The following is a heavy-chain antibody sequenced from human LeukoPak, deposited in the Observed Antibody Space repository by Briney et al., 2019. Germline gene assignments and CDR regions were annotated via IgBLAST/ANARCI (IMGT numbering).Heavy chain of an antibody. J-gene: IGHJ6*03. Sequence: ASVKVSCKASGGTFSSYAISWVRQAPGQGLEWMGWISAYNGNTNYAQKLQGRVTMTTDTSTSTAYMELRSLRSDDTAVYYCARGPWLERRASYMDVWGKGTTVTVSS. D-gene: IGHD1-1*01. CDR1: GGTFSSYA. V-gene: IGHV1-18*01. CDR3: ARGPWLERRASYMDV. CDR2: ISAYNGNT.